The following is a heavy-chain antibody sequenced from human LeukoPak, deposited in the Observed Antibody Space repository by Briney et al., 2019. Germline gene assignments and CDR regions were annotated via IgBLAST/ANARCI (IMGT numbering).Heavy chain of an antibody. CDR3: ARGSSGLFDY. Sequence: PLETLCLTCAVSGGSISSYYWSWIRQPPGKGLEWIGYIYYSGTTNYNPILESRIAISIDTSKNQFSLKLSSVTAADTAVYYCARGSSGLFDYWGQGILVTVSS. CDR2: IYYSGTT. CDR1: GGSISSYY. V-gene: IGHV4-59*01. D-gene: IGHD6-19*01. J-gene: IGHJ4*02.